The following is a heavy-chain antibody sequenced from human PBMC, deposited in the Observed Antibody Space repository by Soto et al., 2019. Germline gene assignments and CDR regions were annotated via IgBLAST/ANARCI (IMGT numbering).Heavy chain of an antibody. CDR1: GFSFSTYA. CDR3: AKEWAAVGKPYLDC. V-gene: IGHV3-23*01. J-gene: IGHJ4*02. CDR2: ISDSGVGT. Sequence: PGGSLRLSCAASGFSFSTYAMSWVRQAPGKAPEWVSGISDSGVGTWYVDSVKGRFTISRDNSKNTLYLQMNSLRAEDTAVYYCAKEWAAVGKPYLDCWGQATLVTVYS. D-gene: IGHD6-13*01.